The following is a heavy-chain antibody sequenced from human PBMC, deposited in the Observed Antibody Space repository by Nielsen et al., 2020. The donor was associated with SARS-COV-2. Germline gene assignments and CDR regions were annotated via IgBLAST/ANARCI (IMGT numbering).Heavy chain of an antibody. J-gene: IGHJ4*02. CDR3: AREFGGYSYGYEDY. CDR2: ISWNSGSI. V-gene: IGHV3-9*01. Sequence: SLKISCAASGFTFDDYAMHWVRQALGKGLEWVSGISWNSGSIGYADSVKGRFTISRDNAKNSLYLQMNSLRAEDTALYYCAREFGGYSYGYEDYWGQGTLVTVSS. D-gene: IGHD5-18*01. CDR1: GFTFDDYA.